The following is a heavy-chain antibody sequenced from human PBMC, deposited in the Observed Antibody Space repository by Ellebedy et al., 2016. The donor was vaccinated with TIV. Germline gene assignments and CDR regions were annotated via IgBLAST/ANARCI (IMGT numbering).Heavy chain of an antibody. CDR2: ISSISSSTI. D-gene: IGHD6-13*01. V-gene: IGHV3-48*01. J-gene: IGHJ5*02. Sequence: GESLKISCAASGFTFSIHGMNWVRQAPGKGLEWISYISSISSSTISYADSVKGRFTISRDNAKNSLYLQMNSLRAEDTAVYYCARHPDSSNWYMVWWFDPWGQGTLVTVSS. CDR3: ARHPDSSNWYMVWWFDP. CDR1: GFTFSIHG.